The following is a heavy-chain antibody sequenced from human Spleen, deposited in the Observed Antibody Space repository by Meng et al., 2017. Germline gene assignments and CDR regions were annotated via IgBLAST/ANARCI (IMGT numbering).Heavy chain of an antibody. D-gene: IGHD2-2*01. CDR3: ARGLGYCSSTSCYEYRDY. V-gene: IGHV3-30*04. J-gene: IGHJ4*02. CDR1: GFTFSSYA. CDR2: ISYDGSNK. Sequence: GESLKISCAASGFTFSSYAMHWVRQAPGKGLEWVAVISYDGSNKYYADSVKGRFTISRDNSKNTLYLQMNSLRAEDTAVYYCARGLGYCSSTSCYEYRDYWGQGTLVTVSS.